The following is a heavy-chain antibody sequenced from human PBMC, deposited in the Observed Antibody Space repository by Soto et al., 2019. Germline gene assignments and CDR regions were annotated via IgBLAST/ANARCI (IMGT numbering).Heavy chain of an antibody. V-gene: IGHV3-21*01. CDR2: ISSSSSYI. CDR1: GFTFSSYS. D-gene: IGHD5-18*01. J-gene: IGHJ4*02. CDR3: ASLTKGYSYGTGPFWVY. Sequence: GGSLRLSCAASGFTFSSYSMNLVRQAPWKGLEWVSSISSSSSYIYYADSVKGRFTISRDNAKNSLYLKMNSLRAEDTAVYYCASLTKGYSYGTGPFWVYWGQGTMVTVSS.